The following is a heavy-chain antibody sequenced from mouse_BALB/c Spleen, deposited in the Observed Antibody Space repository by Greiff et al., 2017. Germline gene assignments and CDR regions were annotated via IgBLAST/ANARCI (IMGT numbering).Heavy chain of an antibody. CDR1: GFTFSDFY. J-gene: IGHJ1*01. CDR3: ARDAGYYGSSYGYFDV. V-gene: IGHV7-1*02. Sequence: EVKVVESGGGLVQPGGSLRLSCATSGFTFSDFYMEWVRQPPGKRLEWIAASRNKANDYTTEYSASVKGRFIVSRDTSQSILYLQMNALRAEDTAIYYCARDAGYYGSSYGYFDVWGAGTTVTVSS. D-gene: IGHD1-1*01. CDR2: SRNKANDYTT.